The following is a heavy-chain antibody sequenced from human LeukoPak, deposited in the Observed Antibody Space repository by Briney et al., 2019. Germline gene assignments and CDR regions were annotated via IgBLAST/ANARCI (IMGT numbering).Heavy chain of an antibody. CDR3: AKAGYCSGGSCKGSFDY. CDR2: ISGSGGST. J-gene: IGHJ4*02. D-gene: IGHD2-15*01. V-gene: IGHV3-23*01. CDR1: GFTFRSYA. Sequence: GGSLRLSCAASGFTFRSYAMSWVRQATGKGLEGVSAISGSGGSTYYADSVKGRFTISRDNSKNTLYLQMNSLRAEDTAVYYCAKAGYCSGGSCKGSFDYWGQGTLVTVSS.